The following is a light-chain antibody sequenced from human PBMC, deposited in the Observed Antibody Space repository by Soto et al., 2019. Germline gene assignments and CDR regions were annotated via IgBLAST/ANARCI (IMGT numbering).Light chain of an antibody. CDR2: GAS. CDR1: QSLGSTY. V-gene: IGKV3-20*01. J-gene: IGKJ1*01. CDR3: QHYGSSPRT. Sequence: DIVLTQSPGTLPLSPGERATLSCRASQSLGSTYLAWYQQKPGQAPRLLIYGASSRATGIPDRFSGSGSGTDFTLTISRLEPEDFAVYYCQHYGSSPRTFGQGTKVEIK.